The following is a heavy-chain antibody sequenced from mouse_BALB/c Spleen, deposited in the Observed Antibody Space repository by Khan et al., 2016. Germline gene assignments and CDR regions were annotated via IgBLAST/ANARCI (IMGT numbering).Heavy chain of an antibody. CDR2: INPDSSTI. CDR1: GFDFSRYW. Sequence: EVQLQESGGGLVQPGGSLKLSCVASGFDFSRYWMSWVRQAPGKGLEWIGEINPDSSTINYTPSLKDKFIISRDNATNTLYLQMSKVRSEDTALYYCARLHYYGRFAYWGQGTLVTVSA. D-gene: IGHD1-2*01. J-gene: IGHJ3*01. V-gene: IGHV4-1*02. CDR3: ARLHYYGRFAY.